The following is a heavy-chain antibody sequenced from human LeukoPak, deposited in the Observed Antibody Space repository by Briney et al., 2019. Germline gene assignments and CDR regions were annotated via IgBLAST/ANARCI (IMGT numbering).Heavy chain of an antibody. CDR2: INSDGRTT. Sequence: GGSLRLSCAASGFIFSSSWMHWVRQVPGKGLVWVSHINSDGRTTDYADSVRGRFTISRDNAKNSLYLQMNSLRAEDTALYYCARDGLGSGRTGGMDVWGQGTTVTVSS. CDR1: GFIFSSSW. V-gene: IGHV3-74*01. CDR3: ARDGLGSGRTGGMDV. J-gene: IGHJ6*02. D-gene: IGHD1-26*01.